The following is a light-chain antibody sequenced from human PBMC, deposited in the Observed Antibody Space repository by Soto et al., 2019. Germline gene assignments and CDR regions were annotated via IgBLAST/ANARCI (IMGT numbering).Light chain of an antibody. CDR1: QSVGSY. CDR3: QQRSNWPPLT. CDR2: DAS. J-gene: IGKJ4*01. Sequence: EIEVTQSPATLSLSPGERATLSCRTSQSVGSYLAWYQKKPGQDHRLLIYDASNRATGIPARFSGGGSGRDFTLTISSLEPEDFAVYYCQQRSNWPPLTFGGGTKVEI. V-gene: IGKV3-11*02.